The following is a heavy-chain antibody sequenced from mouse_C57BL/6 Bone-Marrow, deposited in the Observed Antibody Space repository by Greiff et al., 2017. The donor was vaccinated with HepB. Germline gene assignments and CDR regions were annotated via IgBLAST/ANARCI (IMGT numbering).Heavy chain of an antibody. D-gene: IGHD1-1*01. J-gene: IGHJ1*03. V-gene: IGHV1-80*01. CDR2: IYPGDGDT. CDR3: ERGLITTVVARGYFDV. Sequence: QVQLQQSGAELVKPGASVKISCKASGYAFSSYWMNWVKQRPGKGLEWIGQIYPGDGDTNYNGKFKDKATLTADKSSSTAYMQLSSLTSEDSAVYFCERGLITTVVARGYFDVWGTGTTVTV. CDR1: GYAFSSYW.